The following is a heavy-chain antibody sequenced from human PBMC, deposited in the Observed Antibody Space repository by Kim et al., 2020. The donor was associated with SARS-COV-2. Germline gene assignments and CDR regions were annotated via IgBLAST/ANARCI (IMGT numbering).Heavy chain of an antibody. J-gene: IGHJ4*02. CDR1: GFTFSNAW. D-gene: IGHD3-16*02. Sequence: GGSLRLSCAASGFTFSNAWMSWVRQAPGKGLEWVGRIKSKTDGGTTDYAAPVKGRFTISRDDSKNTLYLQMNSLKTEDTAVYYCTTLYDYVWGSYLGLFADWGQGTLVTVSS. CDR3: TTLYDYVWGSYLGLFAD. CDR2: IKSKTDGGTT. V-gene: IGHV3-15*01.